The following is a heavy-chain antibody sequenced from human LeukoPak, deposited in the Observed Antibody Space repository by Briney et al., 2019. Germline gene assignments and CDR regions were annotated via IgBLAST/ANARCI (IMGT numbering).Heavy chain of an antibody. Sequence: PGGSLRLSCAASGFTFSSYDMSWVRQAPGSGLEWVSGITGSGGSTYYADSVKGRFTISRDNSKNTLYLQMNNLRAEDTAVYYCAKGNWGERLDWYFDLWGRGTLVTVSS. CDR2: ITGSGGST. CDR1: GFTFSSYD. D-gene: IGHD1-26*01. V-gene: IGHV3-23*01. J-gene: IGHJ2*01. CDR3: AKGNWGERLDWYFDL.